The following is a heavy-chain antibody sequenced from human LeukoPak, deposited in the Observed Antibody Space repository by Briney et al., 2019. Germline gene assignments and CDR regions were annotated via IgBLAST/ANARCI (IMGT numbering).Heavy chain of an antibody. CDR2: IYTSGST. Sequence: PSETLSLTCTVSGSSISSYYWSWIRQPAGKGLEWIGRIYTSGSTNYNPSLKSRVTMSVDTSKNQFSLKLSSVTAADTAVYYCARLGTSSSWYGWYFDLWGRGTLVTVSS. D-gene: IGHD6-13*01. CDR3: ARLGTSSSWYGWYFDL. V-gene: IGHV4-4*07. J-gene: IGHJ2*01. CDR1: GSSISSYY.